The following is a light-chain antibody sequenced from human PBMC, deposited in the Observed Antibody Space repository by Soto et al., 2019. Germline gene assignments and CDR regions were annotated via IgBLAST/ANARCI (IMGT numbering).Light chain of an antibody. Sequence: QSALTQPASVSGSLGQSITISCTGTSGDIGIYNFVSWFHQRPVKAPKLLIFEVHNRPSGVSDRFSASKSGNAASLTISGLQADDEGDYYCTSYTRSNTWVFGGGTQLTVL. CDR2: EVH. J-gene: IGLJ7*01. CDR3: TSYTRSNTWV. V-gene: IGLV2-14*01. CDR1: SGDIGIYNF.